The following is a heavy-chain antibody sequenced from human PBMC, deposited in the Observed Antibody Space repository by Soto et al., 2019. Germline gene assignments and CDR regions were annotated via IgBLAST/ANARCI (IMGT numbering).Heavy chain of an antibody. CDR2: MNPNSGNT. D-gene: IGHD4-4*01. CDR3: ARSPPRVERNNYAGGWFDP. Sequence: QVQLVQSGAEVKKPGASVKVSCKASGYTFTSYDINWVRQATGQGLEWMGWMNPNSGNTGYPQKFQGRVTMTRNTSISTAYMELSSPRFEDTAVYYCARSPPRVERNNYAGGWFDPWGQGTLVTVSS. CDR1: GYTFTSYD. V-gene: IGHV1-8*01. J-gene: IGHJ5*02.